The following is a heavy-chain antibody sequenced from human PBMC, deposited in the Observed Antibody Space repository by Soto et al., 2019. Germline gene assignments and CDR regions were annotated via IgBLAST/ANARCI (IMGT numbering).Heavy chain of an antibody. Sequence: EVQLLESGGGLVQPGGSLRLSCAASGFTFSSYAMSWVRQAPGKGLEWVAAISGRGDSTYYADSVKGRFTIPRDNSKNPLYRKMTGLRAEDTAVYYCAKEGANSRGGANFDYWGQGTLVTVSP. CDR1: GFTFSSYA. J-gene: IGHJ4*02. V-gene: IGHV3-23*01. D-gene: IGHD6-19*01. CDR3: AKEGANSRGGANFDY. CDR2: ISGRGDST.